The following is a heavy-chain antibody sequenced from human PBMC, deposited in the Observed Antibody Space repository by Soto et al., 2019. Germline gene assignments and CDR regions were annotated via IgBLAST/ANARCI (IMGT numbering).Heavy chain of an antibody. CDR2: IYHGGTT. V-gene: IGHV4-31*11. D-gene: IGHD2-15*01. J-gene: IGHJ4*02. CDR3: ARYCSGGTCYDRIDY. CDR1: GGSIDSAGFY. Sequence: QVQLQESGPGLVRPSQTLSLTCAVSGGSIDSAGFYWCWIRQIPGRGLEWIGHIYHGGTTDYNPSLKSRITMSVDTSKNQFSLELNSVPAADTAVYYCARYCSGGTCYDRIDYWGQGTLVTVSS.